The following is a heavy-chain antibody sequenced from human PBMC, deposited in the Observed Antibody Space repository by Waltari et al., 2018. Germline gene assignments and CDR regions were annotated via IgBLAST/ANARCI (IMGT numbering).Heavy chain of an antibody. Sequence: VHLEEFGGGVVQPGGYLTIPCEASGFTPTNFGLHWVRQAPGKGLQWVTFIRYDGNNKFYADSVKGRFSISRDNSKNTLYLHMNSLRPDDTAIYYCVKDGDSFVPGYDAFDVWGQGTMVTVSS. CDR3: VKDGDSFVPGYDAFDV. CDR1: GFTPTNFG. J-gene: IGHJ3*01. V-gene: IGHV3-30*02. CDR2: IRYDGNNK. D-gene: IGHD4-17*01.